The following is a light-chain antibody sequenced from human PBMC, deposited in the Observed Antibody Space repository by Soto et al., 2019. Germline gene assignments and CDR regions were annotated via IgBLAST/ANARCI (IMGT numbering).Light chain of an antibody. V-gene: IGKV3-15*01. Sequence: VLTQSPATLSVSPGERFTLSCRASQSVSSLLAWYQQKPGQAPRLLIYSTSTRATGIPARFIGSGSGTEFTLTINSLQSEDFAIYYCQQYHYWPYTFGQGTNLEIK. CDR2: STS. J-gene: IGKJ2*01. CDR3: QQYHYWPYT. CDR1: QSVSSL.